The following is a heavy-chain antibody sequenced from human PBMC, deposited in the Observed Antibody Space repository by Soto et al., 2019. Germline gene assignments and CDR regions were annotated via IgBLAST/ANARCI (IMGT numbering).Heavy chain of an antibody. D-gene: IGHD3-3*01. Sequence: PGGSLRLSCAASGFTFSSYGMHWVRQAPGKGLEWVAVIWYDGSNKYYADSVKGRFTISRDNSKNTLYLQMNSLRAEDTAVYYCASGGSILGVAEYYYYYGMDVWGQGTTVTVSS. V-gene: IGHV3-33*01. CDR2: IWYDGSNK. CDR1: GFTFSSYG. J-gene: IGHJ6*02. CDR3: ASGGSILGVAEYYYYYGMDV.